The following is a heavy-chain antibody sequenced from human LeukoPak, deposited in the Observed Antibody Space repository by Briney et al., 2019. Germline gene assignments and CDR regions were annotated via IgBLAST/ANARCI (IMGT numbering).Heavy chain of an antibody. V-gene: IGHV4-39*01. Sequence: PSETLSITCSGSGGSISSSSYYWGWLRQPPVKALERIGSIYYSGSTYYNPSVKSRVTISVDSSKNQFSLKLSSVTAADTAVYYCASQWLVLDAGYFDYWGQGTLITVSS. CDR1: GGSISSSSYY. D-gene: IGHD6-19*01. CDR3: ASQWLVLDAGYFDY. J-gene: IGHJ4*02. CDR2: IYYSGST.